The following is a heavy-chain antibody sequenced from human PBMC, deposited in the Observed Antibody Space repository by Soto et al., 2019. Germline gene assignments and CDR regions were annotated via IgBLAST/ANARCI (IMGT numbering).Heavy chain of an antibody. CDR2: MNPNSGNT. CDR3: ARSIAARRQARAFDI. J-gene: IGHJ3*02. CDR1: GYTFTSYD. Sequence: ASVKVSCKASGYTFTSYDIDWVRQATGQGLEWMGWMNPNSGNTGYAQKFQGRVTMTRNTSISTAYMELSSLRSEDTAVYYCARSIAARRQARAFDIWGQGTMVTVSS. V-gene: IGHV1-8*01. D-gene: IGHD6-6*01.